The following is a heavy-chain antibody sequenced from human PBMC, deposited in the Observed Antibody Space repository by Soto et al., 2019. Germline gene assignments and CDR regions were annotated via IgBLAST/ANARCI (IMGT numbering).Heavy chain of an antibody. Sequence: GESLKISCKGSGFTFTAYWIGWVRQMPGEGLEWMGIMFPGDSTTRYSPSFQGQVTMSADKSISTAYLQWNSLKASDTAMYYCARVVIGYCSSTSCPADYWGQGALVTVSS. CDR1: GFTFTAYW. V-gene: IGHV5-51*01. CDR3: ARVVIGYCSSTSCPADY. D-gene: IGHD2-2*01. J-gene: IGHJ4*02. CDR2: MFPGDSTT.